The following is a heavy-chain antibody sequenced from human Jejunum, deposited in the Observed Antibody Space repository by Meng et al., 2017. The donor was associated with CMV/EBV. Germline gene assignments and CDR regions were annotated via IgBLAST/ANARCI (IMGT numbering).Heavy chain of an antibody. J-gene: IGHJ3*02. D-gene: IGHD3-3*01. CDR3: ARRGDFLSKNALDI. V-gene: IGHV4-61*07. CDR1: GSVSSGSSY. Sequence: GSVSSGSSYWHWIRQPPGKGLDWLGYIYYSGSTTYNPSLKSRVTISVDTSKNQFSLKLSSVTAADTAVYYCARRGDFLSKNALDIWGQGTMVTVSS. CDR2: IYYSGST.